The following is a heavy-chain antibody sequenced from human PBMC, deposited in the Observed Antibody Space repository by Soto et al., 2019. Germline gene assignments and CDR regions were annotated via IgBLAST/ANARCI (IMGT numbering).Heavy chain of an antibody. CDR3: ARDLARGEMDV. V-gene: IGHV1-69*08. CDR2: IIPILGIA. Sequence: QVQLVQSGAEVKKPGSSVKVSCKASGGTFSSYTISWVRQAPGQGLEWMGRIIPILGIANYAQKFQGRVTITADKSTSTAYMELSSLRFEDTAVYYCARDLARGEMDVWGQGTTVTVSS. CDR1: GGTFSSYT. D-gene: IGHD3-10*01. J-gene: IGHJ6*02.